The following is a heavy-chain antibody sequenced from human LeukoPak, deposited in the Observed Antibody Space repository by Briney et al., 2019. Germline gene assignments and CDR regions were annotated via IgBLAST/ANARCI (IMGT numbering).Heavy chain of an antibody. D-gene: IGHD3-3*01. CDR3: ARNGGYDFWSGYYYYYMDV. J-gene: IGHJ6*03. Sequence: SVKVSCKASGYTFTGYYMHWVRQAPGQGLEWMGWINPNSGGTNYAQKFQGRVTMTRDMSTSTVYMELSSLRSEDTAVYYCARNGGYDFWSGYYYYYMDVWGKGTTVTASS. CDR1: GYTFTGYY. V-gene: IGHV1-2*02. CDR2: INPNSGGT.